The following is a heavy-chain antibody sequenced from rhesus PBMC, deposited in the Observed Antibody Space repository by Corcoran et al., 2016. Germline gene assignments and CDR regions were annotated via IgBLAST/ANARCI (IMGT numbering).Heavy chain of an antibody. Sequence: QVTLKESGPALVKPTQTLPLTCTFSGFSLSTSGMGVGWIRQPSRKTLEWLAPIYWNDDKYYSTTRKSRRTISKDTSKNQVVLTMTNMDPVDTATYYCARLGIPYYFDYWGQGVLVTVSS. D-gene: IGHD7-45*01. CDR3: ARLGIPYYFDY. J-gene: IGHJ4*01. CDR1: GFSLSTSGMG. V-gene: IGHV2-1*01. CDR2: IYWNDDK.